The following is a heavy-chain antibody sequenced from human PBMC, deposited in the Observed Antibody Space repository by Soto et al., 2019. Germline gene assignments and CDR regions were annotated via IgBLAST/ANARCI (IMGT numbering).Heavy chain of an antibody. Sequence: QVQLVEAGGGVVQPGRSLRLSCAASGFTFSSYGMHWVRQAPGKGLGWVAVISYYGSNKYYADSVKGRFTISSDNCKNTLYLQMNRLRAEETAVYDCGGSGDSSGCLNEDYYYGMDVWGQGTTVTVSS. CDR2: ISYYGSNK. J-gene: IGHJ6*02. D-gene: IGHD3-22*01. CDR3: GGSGDSSGCLNEDYYYGMDV. V-gene: IGHV3-30*03. CDR1: GFTFSSYG.